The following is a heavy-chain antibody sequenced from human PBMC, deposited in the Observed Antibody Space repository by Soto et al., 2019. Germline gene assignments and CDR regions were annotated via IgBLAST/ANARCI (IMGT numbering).Heavy chain of an antibody. Sequence: GASVKVSCKASGYTFTSYDINWVLQATGQGLEWMGWMNPNSGNTGYAQKFQGRVTMTRNTSISTAYMELSSLRSEDTAVYYCARVSYDFWSGYYQGDGWFDPWGQGTLVTVSS. CDR2: MNPNSGNT. CDR1: GYTFTSYD. V-gene: IGHV1-8*01. CDR3: ARVSYDFWSGYYQGDGWFDP. D-gene: IGHD3-3*01. J-gene: IGHJ5*02.